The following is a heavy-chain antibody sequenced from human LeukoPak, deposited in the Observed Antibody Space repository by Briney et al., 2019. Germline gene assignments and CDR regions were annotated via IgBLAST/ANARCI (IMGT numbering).Heavy chain of an antibody. V-gene: IGHV3-7*01. CDR3: ARDCTLAYCGGDYLMDV. CDR2: IKQDGSEK. D-gene: IGHD2-21*01. CDR1: GFTFSSYW. J-gene: IGHJ6*04. Sequence: PGRSLRLSCAASGFTFSSYWMSWVRQAPGKGLEWVANIKQDGSEKYYVDSVKGRFTISRDNAKNSLYLQMNSLRAEDTAVYYCARDCTLAYCGGDYLMDVWGKGTTVTVSS.